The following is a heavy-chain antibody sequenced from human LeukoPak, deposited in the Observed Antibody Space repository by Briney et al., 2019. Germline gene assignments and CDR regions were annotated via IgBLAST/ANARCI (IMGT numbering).Heavy chain of an antibody. V-gene: IGHV3-30*04. D-gene: IGHD1-1*01. CDR3: VRVRDSGNWYVFDV. CDR2: ITYDESNK. CDR1: GFTFSTYP. J-gene: IGHJ3*01. Sequence: PGGSLRLSCAASGFTFSTYPMYWVRQAPGKGLEWVAVITYDESNKYYADSVKGRFTVSRDNSKNTLSLQMNSLRAEDTAVYYCVRVRDSGNWYVFDVWGQGTMVTVSS.